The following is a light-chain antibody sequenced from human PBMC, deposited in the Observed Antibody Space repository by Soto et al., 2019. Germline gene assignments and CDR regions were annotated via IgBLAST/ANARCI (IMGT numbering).Light chain of an antibody. Sequence: QSALTQPPSASGSPGQSVTISCTGTSSDVGAYNYVSWYQQYPGKAPKLMIYEVSKRPSGVPDRVSGSKSGKTASLTVSGLQPEDEADYYGTSYAGSDIWVFGGGTKVTVL. CDR3: TSYAGSDIWV. J-gene: IGLJ3*02. V-gene: IGLV2-8*01. CDR2: EVS. CDR1: SSDVGAYNY.